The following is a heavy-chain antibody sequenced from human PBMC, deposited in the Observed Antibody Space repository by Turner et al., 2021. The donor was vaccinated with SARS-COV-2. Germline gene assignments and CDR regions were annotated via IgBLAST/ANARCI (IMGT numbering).Heavy chain of an antibody. Sequence: QVHLQGWGPGLLSPSGPLSPPCAVSGGSISSSNWWIWVRQPPGKGLEWIGEIYHSGSTNYNPSLKSRVTISVDKSKNQFSLKLSSVTAADTAVYYCARREYQLLFDYWGQGTLVTVSS. CDR3: ARREYQLLFDY. CDR2: IYHSGST. CDR1: GGSISSSNW. V-gene: IGHV4-4*02. J-gene: IGHJ4*02. D-gene: IGHD2-2*01.